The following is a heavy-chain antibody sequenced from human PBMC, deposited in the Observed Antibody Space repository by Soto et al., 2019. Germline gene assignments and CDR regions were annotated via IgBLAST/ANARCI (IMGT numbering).Heavy chain of an antibody. D-gene: IGHD1-26*01. CDR3: ARAKGGVGARRSNWFDP. Sequence: SETLSLTCAVYGGSFSGYYWSWIRQPPGKGLEWIGEINHSGSTNYNPSLKSRVTISVDTSKNQFSLKLSSVTAADTAVYYCARAKGGVGARRSNWFDPWGQGTLVTVSS. CDR1: GGSFSGYY. J-gene: IGHJ5*02. CDR2: INHSGST. V-gene: IGHV4-34*01.